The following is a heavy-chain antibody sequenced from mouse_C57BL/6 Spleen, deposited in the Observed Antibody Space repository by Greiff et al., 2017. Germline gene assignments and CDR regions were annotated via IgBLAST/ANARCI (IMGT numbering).Heavy chain of an antibody. CDR2: INPSTGGT. CDR3: ARNSYYYAMDY. J-gene: IGHJ4*01. V-gene: IGHV1-42*01. Sequence: VQLQQSGPELVKPGASVKISCKASGYSFTGYYMNWVKQSPEKSLEWIGEINPSTGGTPYNQKFKAKATLTVDKSSSTAYMQLKSLTSEDSAVYYCARNSYYYAMDYWGQGTSVTVSS. CDR1: GYSFTGYY.